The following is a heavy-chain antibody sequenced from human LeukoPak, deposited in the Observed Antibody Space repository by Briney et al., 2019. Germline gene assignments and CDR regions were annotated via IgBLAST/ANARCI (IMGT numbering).Heavy chain of an antibody. CDR3: ARDAEGAVAVNAPYYYYYYMDV. Sequence: SVKVSCKASGGTLSSYAISWVRQALGQGLEWMGGIIPIFGTANYAQKFQGRVTTTADESTSTAYMELSSLRSEDTAVYYCARDAEGAVAVNAPYYYYYYMDVWGKGTTVTVSS. V-gene: IGHV1-69*13. CDR2: IIPIFGTA. D-gene: IGHD6-19*01. J-gene: IGHJ6*03. CDR1: GGTLSSYA.